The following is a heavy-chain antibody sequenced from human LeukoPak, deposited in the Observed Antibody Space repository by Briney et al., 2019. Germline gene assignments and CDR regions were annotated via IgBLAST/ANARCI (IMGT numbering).Heavy chain of an antibody. CDR3: ARERGWGDPYLYGADV. CDR1: GFTISSYY. J-gene: IGHJ6*02. D-gene: IGHD4/OR15-4a*01. Sequence: GGSLRLSCAASGFTISSYYMGWVRQAPGKGLEWVSVIHSDNSGGTTYYADSVQGRFTISRDNSKNTLYLQMNSLRAEDTAVYYCARERGWGDPYLYGADVWGQGTTVTVSS. V-gene: IGHV3-66*01. CDR2: IHSDNSGGTT.